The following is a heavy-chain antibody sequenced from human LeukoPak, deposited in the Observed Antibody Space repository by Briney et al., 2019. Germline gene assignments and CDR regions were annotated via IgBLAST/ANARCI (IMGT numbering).Heavy chain of an antibody. CDR1: GFTFSSHT. J-gene: IGHJ4*02. D-gene: IGHD5-18*01. Sequence: PGGSLRLSCAASGFTFSSHTIHWVRQAPGKGPEWVALILYDGSNTYYADSVKGRFTISRDNSKNTLYLQMNSLRAEDTALYYCARDMGYTYGHAFDYWGQGTLVTVSS. CDR3: ARDMGYTYGHAFDY. CDR2: ILYDGSNT. V-gene: IGHV3-30-3*01.